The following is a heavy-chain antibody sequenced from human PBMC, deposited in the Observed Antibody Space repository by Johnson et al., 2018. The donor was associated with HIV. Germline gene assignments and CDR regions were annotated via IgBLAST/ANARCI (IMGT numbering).Heavy chain of an antibody. CDR1: GFTFSSYA. J-gene: IGHJ3*01. V-gene: IGHV3-30*04. CDR3: ATLWFGEVSVYDAFDV. CDR2: ISYDGRDA. Sequence: QVQLVESGGGVVRPGRSLRLSCAASGFTFSSYAMHWVRQAPGKGLEWVAVISYDGRDAYYADSVKGRFTSSRDNSKNTLYLQMNSLRPEDSAVYYCATLWFGEVSVYDAFDVWGQGTMVTVSS. D-gene: IGHD3-10*01.